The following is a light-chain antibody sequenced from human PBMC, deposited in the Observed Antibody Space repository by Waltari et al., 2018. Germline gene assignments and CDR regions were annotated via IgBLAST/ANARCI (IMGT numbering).Light chain of an antibody. CDR1: ALAKQY. V-gene: IGLV3-25*03. CDR3: QAADNSGALNWV. Sequence: SFELTQPPSVSVSPGQTARITCSADALAKQYAYWYQQKAGQAPLVVIYKDSERPSGIPERFAGSSSGTTVTLTISGVQAEDEADYYCQAADNSGALNWVFGGGTKRTVL. CDR2: KDS. J-gene: IGLJ3*02.